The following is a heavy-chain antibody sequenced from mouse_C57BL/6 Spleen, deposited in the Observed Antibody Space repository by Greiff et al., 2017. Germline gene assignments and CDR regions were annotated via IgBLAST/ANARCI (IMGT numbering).Heavy chain of an antibody. J-gene: IGHJ4*01. CDR3: ARGRGAMDY. CDR1: GYTFTDYY. CDR2: INPYNGGT. Sequence: VQLKQSGPVLVKPGASVKMSCKASGYTFTDYYMNWVKQSHGKSLEWIGVINPYNGGTSYNQKFKGKATLTVDKSSSTAYMELNSLTSEDSAVYYCARGRGAMDYWGQGTSVTVSS. V-gene: IGHV1-19*01.